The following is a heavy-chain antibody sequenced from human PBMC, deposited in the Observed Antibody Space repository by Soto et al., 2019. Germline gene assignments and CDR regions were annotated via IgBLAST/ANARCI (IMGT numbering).Heavy chain of an antibody. CDR1: GFSFSTYG. CDR3: ASRSPALDY. D-gene: IGHD2-2*01. J-gene: IGHJ4*01. V-gene: IGHV3-33*01. CDR2: IWYDGTNK. Sequence: QVQLVESGGGVVQPGRSLRLSCAASGFSFSTYGMHWVRQAPGKGLAWVAVIWYDGTNKYYVDSVKGRFTISKDNSKNTLYLQMNSLRVEDTAVYYCASRSPALDYWGHGTLVSVSS.